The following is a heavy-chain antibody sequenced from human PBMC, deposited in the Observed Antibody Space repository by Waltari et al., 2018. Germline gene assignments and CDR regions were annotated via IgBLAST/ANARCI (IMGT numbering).Heavy chain of an antibody. J-gene: IGHJ4*02. CDR3: VKQRVRASPIFDY. D-gene: IGHD6-25*01. CDR2: ISVGGGTT. Sequence: EVQLVESGGGLVQPGGSLELSCATSGFTFCSSAMTWVRQAPGMGLGWVSDISVGGGTTYYADSVKGRFTISRDNSKNILYLQMNSLRAEDTAFYYCVKQRVRASPIFDYWGLGTLVTVSS. CDR1: GFTFCSSA. V-gene: IGHV3-23*04.